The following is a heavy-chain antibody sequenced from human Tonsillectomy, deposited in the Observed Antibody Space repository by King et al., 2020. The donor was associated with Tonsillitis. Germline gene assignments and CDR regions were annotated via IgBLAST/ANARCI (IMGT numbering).Heavy chain of an antibody. CDR1: GFSFSAYA. CDR3: APDLTLFLAGFDI. D-gene: IGHD3-3*01. Sequence: VQLQESGGGLVQPGGSLRLSCAASGFSFSAYAMTWVRQAPGKGLDWVSGITDSGATTYYADSVKGRFTISRDNSKNTLYLQMNSLRAGDTAIYYCAPDLTLFLAGFDIWGRGTMVTVSS. CDR2: ITDSGATT. J-gene: IGHJ3*02. V-gene: IGHV3-23*01.